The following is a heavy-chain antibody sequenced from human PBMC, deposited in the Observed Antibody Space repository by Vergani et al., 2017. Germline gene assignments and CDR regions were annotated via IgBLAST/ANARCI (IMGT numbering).Heavy chain of an antibody. CDR1: GYRFTSYG. Sequence: QVQLVQSGAEVKKPGASVKVSCKGSGYRFTSYGISWVRQAPGQGLEWMGWISAYNGNTNYAPNLQGRVTITTDTSTNTAYMELRSLRSDETAVYYCARALDFYGSVSYYYFDYWGQGTLVTVSS. D-gene: IGHD3-10*01. V-gene: IGHV1-18*01. CDR2: ISAYNGNT. CDR3: ARALDFYGSVSYYYFDY. J-gene: IGHJ4*02.